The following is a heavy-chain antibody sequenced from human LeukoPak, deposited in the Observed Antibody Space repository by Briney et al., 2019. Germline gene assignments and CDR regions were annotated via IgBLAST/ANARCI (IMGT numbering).Heavy chain of an antibody. Sequence: SQTLSLTCSVSGGAISGYSWSWIRQPPGKGQEWIGYIYYSGSTNYNPPLKSRVAISVNTSKIQFTLKPSAVTAADTAVYYCARHGSGSSNFGYWGQGTLVTVSS. CDR3: ARHGSGSSNFGY. V-gene: IGHV4-59*08. CDR2: IYYSGST. J-gene: IGHJ4*02. D-gene: IGHD1-26*01. CDR1: GGAISGYS.